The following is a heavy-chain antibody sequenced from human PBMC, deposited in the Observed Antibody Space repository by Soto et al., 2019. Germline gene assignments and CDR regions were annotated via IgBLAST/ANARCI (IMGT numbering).Heavy chain of an antibody. CDR2: ISTISSTI. V-gene: IGHV3-48*02. D-gene: IGHD7-27*01. Sequence: EVQLVESGGGLVQPGGSLRLSCVASGFTFSTYSLNWVRQAPGKGLEWVSYISTISSTIYYADSVKGRFTISRDNDKNFLYLQMNSLRDEDTAMYFCATISLGAFDIWGQGTMVTVSS. CDR1: GFTFSTYS. CDR3: ATISLGAFDI. J-gene: IGHJ3*02.